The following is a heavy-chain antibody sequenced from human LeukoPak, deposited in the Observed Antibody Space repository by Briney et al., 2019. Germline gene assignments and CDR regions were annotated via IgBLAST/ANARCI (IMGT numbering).Heavy chain of an antibody. CDR1: GITFSSYT. Sequence: GGSLRLSGAASGITFSSYTMNWVRQAPGKGLEWVSSISSRSSDIYYADSVKGRFTISRDNAKNSLYLQMNSLRAEDTAVYYCASLQGLDYWGQGTLVTVSS. J-gene: IGHJ4*02. CDR2: ISSRSSDI. CDR3: ASLQGLDY. V-gene: IGHV3-21*01.